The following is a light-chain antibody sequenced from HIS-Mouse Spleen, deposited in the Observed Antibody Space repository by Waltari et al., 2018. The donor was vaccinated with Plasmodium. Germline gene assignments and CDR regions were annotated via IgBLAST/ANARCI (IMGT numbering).Light chain of an antibody. V-gene: IGKV3-15*01. CDR1: QSVSSN. J-gene: IGKJ3*01. CDR2: GAS. Sequence: EIVMTQSPATPSVSPGERATLSCRASQSVSSNLAWYQQKPGQAPRLLIYGASTRATGIPARFSGSGSGTECTLTISSLQSEDFAVYYCQQYNNWSFTFGPGTKVDIK. CDR3: QQYNNWSFT.